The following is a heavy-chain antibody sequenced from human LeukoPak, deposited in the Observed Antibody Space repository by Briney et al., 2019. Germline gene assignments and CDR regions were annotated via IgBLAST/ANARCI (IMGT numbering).Heavy chain of an antibody. CDR1: GFTFSTYA. V-gene: IGHV3-30-3*01. D-gene: IGHD3-10*01. CDR2: ISLDGSNR. CDR3: TRRRGGGEFDY. J-gene: IGHJ4*02. Sequence: GGSLRLSCAASGFTFSTYAMHWVRQAPGKRPEWVGVISLDGSNRYYADSVKGRFTISRDNSKNTVYLQMNSLRAEDTAVYYCTRRRGGGEFDYWGQGTLVTVSS.